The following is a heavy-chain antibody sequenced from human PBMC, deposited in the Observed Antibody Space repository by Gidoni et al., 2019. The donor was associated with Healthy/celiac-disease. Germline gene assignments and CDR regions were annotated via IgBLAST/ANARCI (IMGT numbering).Heavy chain of an antibody. J-gene: IGHJ4*02. CDR2: ISSSGSTR. CDR1: GFTFSSYE. V-gene: IGHV3-48*03. D-gene: IGHD5-12*01. Sequence: EVQLVESGGGLVQPGGSLRLSCAASGFTFSSYEMNWVRQAPGKGLEWVSYISSSGSTRYYADSVKGRFTISRDNAKNSLYLQMNSLRAEDTAVYYCARDHRDGYNTFDYWGQGTLVTVSS. CDR3: ARDHRDGYNTFDY.